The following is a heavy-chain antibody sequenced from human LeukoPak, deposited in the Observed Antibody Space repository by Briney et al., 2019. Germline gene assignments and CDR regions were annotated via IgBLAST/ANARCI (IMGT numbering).Heavy chain of an antibody. CDR3: ARDLRWVPSTHMDV. CDR2: ISSSGSYI. CDR1: GFTFSSYS. Sequence: GGSLRLSCAASGFTFSSYSMNWVRQAPGKGLEWVSSISSSGSYIYYADSVKGRFTISRDNAKNSLYLQMNSLRAEDTAVYYCARDLRWVPSTHMDVWGKGTTVTVSS. V-gene: IGHV3-21*01. J-gene: IGHJ6*03. D-gene: IGHD3-16*01.